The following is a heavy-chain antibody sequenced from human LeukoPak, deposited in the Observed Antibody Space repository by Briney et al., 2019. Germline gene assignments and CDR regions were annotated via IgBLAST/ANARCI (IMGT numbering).Heavy chain of an antibody. J-gene: IGHJ4*02. CDR2: ISGSGDYT. Sequence: TGGSLRLSCAASGFTFSSYDMIWVRQAPGKGLEWVSAISGSGDYTFYADSVKGRFTISRDKSKNTLYLQMNSLRAEDTAVYFCATKTSDFDYWGQGTLVTVSS. CDR1: GFTFSSYD. CDR3: ATKTSDFDY. D-gene: IGHD1-7*01. V-gene: IGHV3-23*01.